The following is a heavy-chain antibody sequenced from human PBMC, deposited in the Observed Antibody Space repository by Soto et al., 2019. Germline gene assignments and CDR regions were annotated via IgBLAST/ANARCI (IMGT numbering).Heavy chain of an antibody. CDR1: GGSVSSGSYY. J-gene: IGHJ6*02. V-gene: IGHV4-61*01. Sequence: QVQLQESGPGLVKPSETLSLTCTVSGGSVSSGSYYWSWIRQPPGKGLEWIGYIYYSGSTNYNPALTSRVTISVATSKNQFSLTLSSVPAADTAVYYCARGIAVWSQRRYYYGMDVWGQGTTVTVSS. CDR2: IYYSGST. CDR3: ARGIAVWSQRRYYYGMDV. D-gene: IGHD2-2*01.